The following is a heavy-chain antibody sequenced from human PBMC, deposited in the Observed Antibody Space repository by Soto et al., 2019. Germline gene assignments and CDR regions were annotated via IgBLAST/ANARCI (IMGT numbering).Heavy chain of an antibody. CDR1: GFTFGTTD. D-gene: IGHD3-10*01. J-gene: IGHJ5*02. CDR3: VKNSGWFNT. Sequence: QLLQSGGGLVQPGGSLTRSCAASGFTFGTTDMSWVRQAPGEGLEWVSTIDGSGGITYYADSVKGRFTISRDNYRNTVYLQMNSLRGDDTALYYCVKNSGWFNTWGQGALVTVSS. CDR2: IDGSGGIT. V-gene: IGHV3-23*01.